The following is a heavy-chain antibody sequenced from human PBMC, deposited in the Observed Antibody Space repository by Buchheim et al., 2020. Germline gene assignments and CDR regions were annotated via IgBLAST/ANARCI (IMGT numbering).Heavy chain of an antibody. Sequence: QLQLQESGPGLVKPSETLSLTCAVYGGSFSGYYWSWIRQPPGKGLEWIGEINHSGSTNYNPSLKSRVTISVDTSKNQFSLKLSSVTAADTAVYYCARGYGDYGEIASVGVFDYWGQGTL. J-gene: IGHJ4*02. CDR2: INHSGST. V-gene: IGHV4-34*01. CDR1: GGSFSGYY. D-gene: IGHD4-17*01. CDR3: ARGYGDYGEIASVGVFDY.